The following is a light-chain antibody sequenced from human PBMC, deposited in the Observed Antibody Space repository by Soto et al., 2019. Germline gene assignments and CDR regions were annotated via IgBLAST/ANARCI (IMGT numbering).Light chain of an antibody. CDR2: AAS. J-gene: IGKJ1*01. V-gene: IGKV3-15*01. CDR1: QSVSTH. CDR3: QLYGTSPKP. Sequence: EVVMTQSPVNLSVSPGERATLSCRASQSVSTHLAWYQQKPGQAPKLLIYAASTRVTGISARFSGSGSGTEFSLTISSLQSEDFGIYYCQLYGTSPKPFGQGTKVEIK.